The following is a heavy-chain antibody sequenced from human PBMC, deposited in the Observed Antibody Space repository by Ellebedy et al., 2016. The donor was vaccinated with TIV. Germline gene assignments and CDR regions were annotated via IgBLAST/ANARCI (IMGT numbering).Heavy chain of an antibody. D-gene: IGHD5/OR15-5a*01. CDR3: ARSFYDNYAFDD. Sequence: GESLKISCTSSGFIFSNYVMHWFRQAPGRGLEWVAAVASDGGSAYYPQPVRGRFRISRDNSKNTVPLEVESLRREDTAVYFCARSFYDNYAFDDWGQGTGVTVPS. CDR1: GFIFSNYV. J-gene: IGHJ4*02. V-gene: IGHV3-30-3*01. CDR2: VASDGGSA.